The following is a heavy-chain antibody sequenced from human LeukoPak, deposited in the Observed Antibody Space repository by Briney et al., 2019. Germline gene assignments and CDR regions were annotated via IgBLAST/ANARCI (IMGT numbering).Heavy chain of an antibody. D-gene: IGHD3-22*01. CDR3: ARPNYYDSSGYLGFDY. V-gene: IGHV3-21*01. CDR2: ISSSSSYI. J-gene: IGHJ4*02. CDR1: GFTFSSYS. Sequence: PGGSLRLSCAASGFTFSSYSMNWVRQAPGKGLEWVSSISSSSSYIYYAVSVKGRFTISRDNAKNSLYLQMNSLRAEDTAVYYCARPNYYDSSGYLGFDYWGQGTLVTVSS.